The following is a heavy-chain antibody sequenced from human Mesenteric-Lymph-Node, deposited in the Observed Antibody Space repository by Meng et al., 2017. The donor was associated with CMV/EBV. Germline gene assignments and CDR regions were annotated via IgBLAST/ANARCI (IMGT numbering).Heavy chain of an antibody. CDR2: ISPYSGGT. Sequence: SGYTFTGYYVPWVRQAPGQGLEWMGRISPYSGGTHYAQKFQGSVTMTRDTSISTAYMELSRLRSDDTAVYYCARGDILTGSTENFDYWGQGTLVTVSS. J-gene: IGHJ4*02. D-gene: IGHD3-9*01. V-gene: IGHV1-2*06. CDR1: GYTFTGYY. CDR3: ARGDILTGSTENFDY.